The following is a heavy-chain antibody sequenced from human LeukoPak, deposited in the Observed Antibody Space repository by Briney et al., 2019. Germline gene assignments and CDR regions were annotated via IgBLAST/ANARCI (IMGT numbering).Heavy chain of an antibody. D-gene: IGHD1-26*01. CDR3: ARAGASRRYYFGY. Sequence: PGGSLRLSCAASGFTFSFYTMNWVRQAPGKGLEWVSSITSSGSYIYYADSVKGRFTISRDNAKNSLYLQMNSLRAEDTAVYFCARAGASRRYYFGYWGQGTLVTVSS. V-gene: IGHV3-21*01. J-gene: IGHJ4*02. CDR1: GFTFSFYT. CDR2: ITSSGSYI.